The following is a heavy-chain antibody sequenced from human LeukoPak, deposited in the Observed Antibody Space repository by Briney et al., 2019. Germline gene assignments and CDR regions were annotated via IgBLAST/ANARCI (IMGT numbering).Heavy chain of an antibody. CDR3: ARTSGSYLYFDF. J-gene: IGHJ4*02. CDR1: GFTVSSNF. CDR2: LYSGGDT. Sequence: GGSLRLSCAASGFTVSSNFMSWVRQAPGKGLEWVSVLYSGGDTYYADSVKGRFTTSRDNSKNTPYLQMNSLRAEDTAVYYCARTSGSYLYFDFWGQGTLVTVSS. D-gene: IGHD3-10*01. V-gene: IGHV3-53*01.